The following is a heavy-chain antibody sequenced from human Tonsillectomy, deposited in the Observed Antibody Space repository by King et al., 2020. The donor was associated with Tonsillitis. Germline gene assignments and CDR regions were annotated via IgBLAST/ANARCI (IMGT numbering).Heavy chain of an antibody. Sequence: QLQESGPGLVKPSETLSLTCTVSGGSISSTSHYWGWIRQPPGKGLEWIGSIYYSGSTYYKSSLQSRVTISVDTSKNQFSLKLSSVTAADTAVYYCAGHPRITMIVYYFDYWGQGTLVTVSS. CDR3: AGHPRITMIVYYFDY. J-gene: IGHJ4*02. D-gene: IGHD3-22*01. CDR2: IYYSGST. CDR1: GGSISSTSHY. V-gene: IGHV4-39*01.